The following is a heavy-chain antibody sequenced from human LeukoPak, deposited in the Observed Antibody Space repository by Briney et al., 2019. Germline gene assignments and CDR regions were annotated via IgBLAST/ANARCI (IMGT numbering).Heavy chain of an antibody. CDR2: INDSGGDT. CDR3: AKRSDYGGNWNYFDY. Sequence: GGSLRLSCAASGFTFSSYGVSWVRQAPGKGLEWVSAINDSGGDTYYADSVKGRFTVSRDNSRNTLYLQMNSLRAEDTAVYFCAKRSDYGGNWNYFDYWGQGTLVTVSS. J-gene: IGHJ4*02. CDR1: GFTFSSYG. V-gene: IGHV3-23*01. D-gene: IGHD4-23*01.